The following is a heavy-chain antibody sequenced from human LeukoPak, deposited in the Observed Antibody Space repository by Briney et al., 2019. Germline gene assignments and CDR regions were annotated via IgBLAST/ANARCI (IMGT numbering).Heavy chain of an antibody. CDR2: IYYSGST. CDR3: ASLGGRRAFDI. V-gene: IGHV4-59*01. CDR1: GGSISSYY. J-gene: IGHJ3*02. Sequence: SETLSLTRTVSGGSISSYYWSWIRQPPGKGLEWIGYIYYSGSTNYNPSLKSRVTISVDTSKNQFSLKLSSVTAADTAVYYCASLGGRRAFDIWGQGTMVTVSS. D-gene: IGHD3-16*01.